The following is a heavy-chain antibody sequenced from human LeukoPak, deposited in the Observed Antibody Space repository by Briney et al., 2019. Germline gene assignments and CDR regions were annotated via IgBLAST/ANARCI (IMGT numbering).Heavy chain of an antibody. CDR3: ARASVDGYKELGY. V-gene: IGHV1-18*01. J-gene: IGHJ4*02. D-gene: IGHD5-24*01. Sequence: GASVKVSCKASGYTFTTYGITWVRRAPGQGLEWMGWISAYNGNTNYAQKLQGRVTMTTDTSTSTAYMELRSLRSDDTAVYYCARASVDGYKELGYWGQGTLVTVSS. CDR2: ISAYNGNT. CDR1: GYTFTTYG.